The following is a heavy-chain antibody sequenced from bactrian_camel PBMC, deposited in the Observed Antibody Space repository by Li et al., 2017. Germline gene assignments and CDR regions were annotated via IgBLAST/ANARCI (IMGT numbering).Heavy chain of an antibody. V-gene: IGHV3S63*01. CDR3: AAGRRFGGCAGDPFAARGADFTY. CDR2: IGSSRA. J-gene: IGHJ6*01. D-gene: IGHD1*01. CDR1: GYTYC. Sequence: HVQLVESGGGSVQSGGSLRLSCAASGYTYCMGWFRQAPGKEREGVASIGSSRALYSDSVKDRFTISEDDTLHIIYLRMSSLKPEDTAVYFCAAGRRFGGCAGDPFAARGADFTYWGQGTQVTVS.